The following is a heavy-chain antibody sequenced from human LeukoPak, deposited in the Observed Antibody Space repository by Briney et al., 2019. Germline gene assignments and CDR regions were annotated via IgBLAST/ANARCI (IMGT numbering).Heavy chain of an antibody. D-gene: IGHD6-19*01. CDR3: ANRPTVAVAGMGKAFDI. CDR2: IRYDGSNK. J-gene: IGHJ3*02. V-gene: IGHV3-30*02. CDR1: GFTFSTYG. Sequence: GGSLRLSCAASGFTFSTYGMHWVRQAPGKGLEWVAFIRYDGSNKYYADSVKGRFTISRDNSKNTLYLQMNSLRAEDTAVYYYANRPTVAVAGMGKAFDIWGQGTMVTVSS.